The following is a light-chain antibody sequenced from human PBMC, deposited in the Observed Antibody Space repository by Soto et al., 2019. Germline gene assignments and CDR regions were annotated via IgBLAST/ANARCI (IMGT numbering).Light chain of an antibody. CDR1: NSDIGLYDF. CDR2: EVT. J-gene: IGLJ2*01. CDR3: SAYAGTNDFGV. Sequence: QSALTQPPSASGSPGQSVTISCTGTNSDIGLYDFVSWYQQHPGQPPQLIIYEVTKRPSGVPDRFSGSKSGNTASLTVSDLQTEDAADYYCSAYAGTNDFGVFGGGTKLNVL. V-gene: IGLV2-8*01.